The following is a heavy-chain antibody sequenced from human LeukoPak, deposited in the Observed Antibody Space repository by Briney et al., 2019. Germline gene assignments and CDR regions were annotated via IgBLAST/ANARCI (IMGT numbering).Heavy chain of an antibody. D-gene: IGHD2-2*01. Sequence: GESLKISCKGSGYSFTSYWIGWVRQMPGKGLEWMGIIYPGDSDTRYGPSFQGQVTISADKSISTAYLQWSSLKASDTAMYYCARRKPLGSTFYGMDVWGQGTTVTVSS. CDR2: IYPGDSDT. V-gene: IGHV5-51*01. J-gene: IGHJ6*02. CDR3: ARRKPLGSTFYGMDV. CDR1: GYSFTSYW.